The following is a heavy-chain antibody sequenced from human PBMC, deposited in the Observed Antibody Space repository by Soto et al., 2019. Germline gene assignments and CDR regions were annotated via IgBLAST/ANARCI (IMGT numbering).Heavy chain of an antibody. CDR2: MNEDGGTT. CDR3: ARDPGYSSSWYDSY. V-gene: IGHV3-74*01. J-gene: IGHJ4*02. Sequence: GGSLRLSCAASGFTFSSYWMHWVRQAPGKGLVWVSRMNEDGGTTDYADSVKGRFTISRDNAKNSLYLQMNSLRAEDTAVYYCARDPGYSSSWYDSYWGQGTLVTVSS. CDR1: GFTFSSYW. D-gene: IGHD6-13*01.